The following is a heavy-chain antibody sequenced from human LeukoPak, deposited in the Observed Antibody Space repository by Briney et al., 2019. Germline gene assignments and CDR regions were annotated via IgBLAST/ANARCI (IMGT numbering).Heavy chain of an antibody. CDR3: ARARKDFWSGYFDY. J-gene: IGHJ4*02. CDR2: IYYSGST. D-gene: IGHD3-3*01. CDR1: GGSISSYY. Sequence: SETLSLTCTVSGGSISSYYWSWIRQPPGKGLEWIGYIYYSGSTNYNPSLKSRATISVDTSKNQFSLKLSSVTAADTAVYYCARARKDFWSGYFDYWGQGTLVTVSS. V-gene: IGHV4-59*01.